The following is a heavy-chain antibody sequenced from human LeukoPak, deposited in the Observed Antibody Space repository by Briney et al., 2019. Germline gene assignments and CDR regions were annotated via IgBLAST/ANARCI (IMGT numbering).Heavy chain of an antibody. CDR3: ASMSRGIAVAGNRPPDY. D-gene: IGHD6-19*01. CDR1: GFTFSSYA. V-gene: IGHV3-23*01. CDR2: ISGSGGST. J-gene: IGHJ4*02. Sequence: PGGSLRLSCAASGFTFSSYAMSWVRQAPGKGLEWVSAISGSGGSTYYAASVKGRFTISRDNSKNTLYLQMNSLRAEDTAVYYCASMSRGIAVAGNRPPDYWGQGTLVTVSS.